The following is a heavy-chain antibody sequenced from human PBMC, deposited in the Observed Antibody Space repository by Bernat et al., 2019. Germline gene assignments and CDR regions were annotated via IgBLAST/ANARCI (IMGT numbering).Heavy chain of an antibody. V-gene: IGHV3-23*01. CDR2: ISGSGGST. D-gene: IGHD6-19*01. CDR3: ARAQIAVAAEYYYYGMDV. Sequence: EVQLLESGGGLVQPGGSLRLSCAASGFTFSSYAMSWVRQAPGKGLEWVSAISGSGGSTYYADSVKGRFTISRDNSKNTLYLQMNSLRAEDTAVYYCARAQIAVAAEYYYYGMDVWGQGTTVTVSS. J-gene: IGHJ6*02. CDR1: GFTFSSYA.